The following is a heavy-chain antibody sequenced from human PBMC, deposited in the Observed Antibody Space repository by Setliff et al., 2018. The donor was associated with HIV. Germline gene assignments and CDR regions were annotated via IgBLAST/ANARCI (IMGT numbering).Heavy chain of an antibody. CDR1: GVSISSYY. Sequence: LSLTCSVSGVSISSYYWSWIRHSPGRGLEWIGIIFPGGATNYNPSLTSRVTISVDTSKNHLFLKLTSVTTADTAVYFCAKSSPSIGYITDCWGQGAPVTVSS. D-gene: IGHD5-12*01. J-gene: IGHJ4*02. V-gene: IGHV4-59*01. CDR3: AKSSPSIGYITDC. CDR2: IFPGGAT.